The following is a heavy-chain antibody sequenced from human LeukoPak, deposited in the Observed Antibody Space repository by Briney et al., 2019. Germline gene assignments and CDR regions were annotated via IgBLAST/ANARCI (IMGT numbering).Heavy chain of an antibody. D-gene: IGHD4-11*01. V-gene: IGHV3-23*01. Sequence: GGSLPHLCTASGFTFSSYAVNWVGQAPGKGLEWVSGIGGGGTFTYYADSVKGRFTISRDNSRNTLYLKMNSLRADDTAVYYCAKDRDYTAYGYYFDYWGHRDP. CDR2: IGGGGTFT. CDR3: AKDRDYTAYGYYFDY. J-gene: IGHJ4*03. CDR1: GFTFSSYA.